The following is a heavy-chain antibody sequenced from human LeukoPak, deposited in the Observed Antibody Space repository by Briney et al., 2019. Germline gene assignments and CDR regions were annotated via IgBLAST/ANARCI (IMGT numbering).Heavy chain of an antibody. V-gene: IGHV3-21*01. CDR1: GFTFSSYS. Sequence: GGSLRLSCAASGFTFSSYSMNWVRQAPGEGLEWVSSISSSSSYIYYADSVKGRFTISRDNAKNSLYLQMNSLRAEDTAVYYCAREKAAAADFDYWGQGTLVTVSS. CDR2: ISSSSSYI. J-gene: IGHJ4*02. CDR3: AREKAAAADFDY. D-gene: IGHD6-13*01.